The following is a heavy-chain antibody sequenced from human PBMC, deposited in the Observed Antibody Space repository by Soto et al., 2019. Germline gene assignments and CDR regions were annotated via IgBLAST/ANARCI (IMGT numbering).Heavy chain of an antibody. J-gene: IGHJ2*01. CDR1: GGSFSGYY. V-gene: IGHV4-34*01. D-gene: IGHD3-9*01. CDR3: ARKSHDILTEPTGGWYCDH. Sequence: QVQLQQWGAGPLRPLETLSLTCGVSGGSFSGYYWAWIRQSPGKGLEWIGEINDRGSINYNPSLKRRGIIEVVTWQKHCSLKLRTVNASGTAVYYCARKSHDILTEPTGGWYCDHWCRGTLVNVSS. CDR2: INDRGSI.